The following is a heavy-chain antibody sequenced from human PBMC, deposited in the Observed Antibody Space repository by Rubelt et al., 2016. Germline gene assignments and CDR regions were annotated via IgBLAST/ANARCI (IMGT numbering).Heavy chain of an antibody. CDR1: GASVSSVGYY. V-gene: IGHV4-39*01. J-gene: IGHJ5*02. Sequence: QLQLQESGPGLVKPSETLSLTCSVSGASVSSVGYYWDWIRQPPGKGLQWVGSIYYSASTFSNPSPESRVPMSVDTSKNQFALKLTSVTAADTVVYYCARHQTSSWFDPWGQGTLVTVSS. CDR3: ARHQTSSWFDP. CDR2: IYYSAST.